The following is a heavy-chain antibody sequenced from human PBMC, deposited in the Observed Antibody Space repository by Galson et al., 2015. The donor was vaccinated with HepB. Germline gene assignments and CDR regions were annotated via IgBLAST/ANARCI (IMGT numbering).Heavy chain of an antibody. CDR2: VSSDENNI. CDR1: GFNVSAYA. V-gene: IGHV3-30*04. J-gene: IGHJ4*02. CDR3: ARTFYFDY. Sequence: CAASGFNVSAYAMHWARQTPGKGLEWVAVVSSDENNIYYADSVRGRFTISRDNSRDTLYLQMNSLRAEDTAVYYCARTFYFDYWGQGTLVTVSS.